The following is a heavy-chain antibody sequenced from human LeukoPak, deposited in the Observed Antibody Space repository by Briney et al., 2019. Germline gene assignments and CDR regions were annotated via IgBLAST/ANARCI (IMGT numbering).Heavy chain of an antibody. CDR1: GFTFSRYW. Sequence: GGSLRLSCAASGFTFSRYWMHWVRQVPGKGLLWVSRINSDGSTTTYADFVKGRFTISRDDAKNTLYLQMDILRAEDTAVYYCARDGSNSGWIDYWGQGTLVTVSS. D-gene: IGHD6-19*01. CDR3: ARDGSNSGWIDY. CDR2: INSDGSTT. V-gene: IGHV3-74*01. J-gene: IGHJ4*02.